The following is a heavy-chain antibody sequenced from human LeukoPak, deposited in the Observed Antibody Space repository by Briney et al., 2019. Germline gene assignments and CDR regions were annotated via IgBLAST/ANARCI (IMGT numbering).Heavy chain of an antibody. Sequence: GGSLRLSCAASGFTFSSYGMSWVRQAPGKGLEWVSAISGSGGSTYYADSVKGRFTISRDNSKNTLYMQMNSLRAEDTAVYYCARILSSAWGELGYWGQGTLVTVSS. CDR1: GFTFSSYG. CDR2: ISGSGGST. J-gene: IGHJ4*02. D-gene: IGHD6-19*01. CDR3: ARILSSAWGELGY. V-gene: IGHV3-23*01.